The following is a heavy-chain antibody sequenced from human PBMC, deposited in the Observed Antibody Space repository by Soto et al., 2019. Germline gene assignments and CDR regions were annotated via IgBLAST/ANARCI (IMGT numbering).Heavy chain of an antibody. J-gene: IGHJ4*02. CDR2: IKEDGSEK. Sequence: EVQLVESGGGLVQPGGSLRLSCAASGLTFSNYWMSWVRQAPGKGLEWVANIKEDGSEKYYVDSVKGRCTISRDNAKNSRYLQMSRLRAEYTAVFYCAVGLEVRGVKLGNFDYWGQGTLVTVSS. V-gene: IGHV3-7*01. CDR3: AVGLEVRGVKLGNFDY. D-gene: IGHD3-10*01. CDR1: GLTFSNYW.